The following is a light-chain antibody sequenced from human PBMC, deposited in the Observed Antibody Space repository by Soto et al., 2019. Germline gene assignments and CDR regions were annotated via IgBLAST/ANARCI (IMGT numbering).Light chain of an antibody. CDR3: QQYNTWLWT. J-gene: IGKJ1*01. V-gene: IGKV3-15*01. Sequence: EVVMTQSPATLSVSPGERVTLSCRASQSINAHLAWYQQKPGQAPRLLIHGASTRATGIPARFSGRGFGTELILASSSLQSEDFAVYYCQQYNTWLWTFGQGTKVE. CDR1: QSINAH. CDR2: GAS.